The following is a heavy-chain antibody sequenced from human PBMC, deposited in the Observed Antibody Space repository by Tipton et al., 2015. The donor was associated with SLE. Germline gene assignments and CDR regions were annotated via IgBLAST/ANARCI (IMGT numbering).Heavy chain of an antibody. V-gene: IGHV4-59*11. Sequence: GLVKPSETLSLICAVSGGSISSHYWTWIRQTPGKGLEWIGFVYHSGKTVYNPSLKSRVSISVDTSKNQFSLRLTSVIAADTAVYYCARLHGYSYGLNWFDPWGQGTLISVSS. J-gene: IGHJ5*02. CDR3: ARLHGYSYGLNWFDP. CDR2: VYHSGKT. D-gene: IGHD5-18*01. CDR1: GGSISSHY.